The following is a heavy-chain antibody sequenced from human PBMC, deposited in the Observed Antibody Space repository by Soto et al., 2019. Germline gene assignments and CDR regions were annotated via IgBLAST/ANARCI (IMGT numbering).Heavy chain of an antibody. CDR1: GYTFTSYG. D-gene: IGHD6-13*01. CDR2: ISAYNGNT. V-gene: IGHV1-18*01. Sequence: ASVKVSCKASGYTFTSYGISWVRQAPGQGLEWMGGISAYNGNTNYAQMLQGIVTMTTDTSTSTAYMELRSLRSDDTAVYYCARDLKAAAGTLARAYYYYGMDVWGQGTTVTVSS. J-gene: IGHJ6*02. CDR3: ARDLKAAAGTLARAYYYYGMDV.